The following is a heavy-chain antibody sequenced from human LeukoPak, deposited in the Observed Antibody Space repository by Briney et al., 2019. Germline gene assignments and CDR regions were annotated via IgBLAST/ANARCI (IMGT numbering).Heavy chain of an antibody. CDR1: GGSISSGSYY. D-gene: IGHD2-8*01. V-gene: IGHV4-61*02. J-gene: IGHJ3*02. CDR2: IYTSGST. Sequence: PSETLSLTCTVSGGSISSGSYYWSWIRQPAGKGLEWIGRIYTSGSTNYNPSLKSRVTISVDTSKNQFSLKLSSVTAADTAVYYCARTRATYLDAFDIWGQGTMVTVSS. CDR3: ARTRATYLDAFDI.